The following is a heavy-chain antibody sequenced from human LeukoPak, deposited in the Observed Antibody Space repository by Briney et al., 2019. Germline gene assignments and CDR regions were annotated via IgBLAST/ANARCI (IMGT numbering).Heavy chain of an antibody. D-gene: IGHD4-17*01. CDR2: IYHSGST. CDR1: GYSISSGYY. CDR3: ARTTVTPLFDY. J-gene: IGHJ4*02. V-gene: IGHV4-38-2*02. Sequence: SETLSLTCTVSGYSISSGYYWGWIRQPPGKGLEWIGSIYHSGSTYYNPSLRSRVTISVDTSKNQFSLKLSSVTAADTAVYYCARTTVTPLFDYWGQGTLVTVSS.